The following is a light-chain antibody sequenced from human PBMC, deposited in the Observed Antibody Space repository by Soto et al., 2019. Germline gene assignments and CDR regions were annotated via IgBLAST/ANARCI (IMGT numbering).Light chain of an antibody. CDR3: QQCNGYSRT. CDR1: QSISSW. V-gene: IGKV1-5*01. Sequence: DIQMTQSPSTLSASVGDRVTITCRASQSISSWLAWYQQKPGKAPKLLIYDASSLERGVPSRFSGSGSGTEFTLTISSLQPDDFATYYCQQCNGYSRTFGQGTKVDI. CDR2: DAS. J-gene: IGKJ1*01.